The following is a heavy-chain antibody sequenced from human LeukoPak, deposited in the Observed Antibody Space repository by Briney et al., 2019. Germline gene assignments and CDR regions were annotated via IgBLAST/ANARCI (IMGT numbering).Heavy chain of an antibody. CDR1: GFTFSSYG. CDR3: AKDTRTGYYIGYYFDY. D-gene: IGHD3/OR15-3a*01. CDR2: IRYDGNNK. V-gene: IGHV3-30*02. Sequence: GGSLRLSCAASGFTFSSYGMHWVRQAPGKGLEWVAFIRYDGNNKYYADSVKGRFTISRDNSKNTLYLQMNSLRAEDTAVYYCAKDTRTGYYIGYYFDYWGQGALVTVSS. J-gene: IGHJ4*02.